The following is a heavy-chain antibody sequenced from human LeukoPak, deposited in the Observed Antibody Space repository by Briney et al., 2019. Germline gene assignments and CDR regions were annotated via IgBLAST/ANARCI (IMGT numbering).Heavy chain of an antibody. CDR1: GFTFSSYS. CDR2: ISSSSYI. CDR3: AKAVYSGSYSAFDY. J-gene: IGHJ4*02. V-gene: IGHV3-21*04. D-gene: IGHD1-26*01. Sequence: GGSLRLSCAASGFTFSSYSMNWVRQAPGKGLEWVSSISSSSYIYYADSVKGRFTISRDNSKNTLYLQMNSLRAEDTAVYYCAKAVYSGSYSAFDYWGQGTLVTVSS.